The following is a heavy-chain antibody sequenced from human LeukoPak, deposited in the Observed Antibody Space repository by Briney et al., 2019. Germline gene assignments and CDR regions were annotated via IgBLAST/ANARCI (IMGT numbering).Heavy chain of an antibody. CDR2: IHSSGTT. J-gene: IGHJ4*02. Sequence: SQTLSLTCTVSGDSINSGSYYWSWIRQPAGKGLEWIGRIHSSGTTNYKSSLKSRVTILVDTPRNQFSLKLTSVTAADTAVYYCARHYYGSENYYFDFWGQGTLVTVSS. CDR1: GDSINSGSYY. CDR3: ARHYYGSENYYFDF. V-gene: IGHV4-61*02. D-gene: IGHD3-10*01.